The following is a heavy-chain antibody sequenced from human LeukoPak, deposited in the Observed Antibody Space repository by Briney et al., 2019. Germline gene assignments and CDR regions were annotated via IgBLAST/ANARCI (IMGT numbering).Heavy chain of an antibody. CDR3: GRDLARAAAGTRVGGFDP. CDR1: GYSFSPYW. D-gene: IGHD6-13*01. CDR2: IKVGGSEK. Sequence: GGSLRLSCVASGYSFSPYWMSWVRQTPGKGLEWVANIKVGGSEKYYLDSVKGRFTISRDNAKNSVYLQMNSLRTEDTAVYYCGRDLARAAAGTRVGGFDPWGQGTLVTVSS. J-gene: IGHJ5*02. V-gene: IGHV3-7*03.